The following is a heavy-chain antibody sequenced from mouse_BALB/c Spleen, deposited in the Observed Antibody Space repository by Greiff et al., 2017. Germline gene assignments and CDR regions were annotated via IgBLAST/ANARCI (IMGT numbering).Heavy chain of an antibody. J-gene: IGHJ4*01. V-gene: IGHV2-6-7*01. CDR2: IWGDGST. CDR3: ARGDYGSSYYYAMDY. CDR1: GFSLTGYG. D-gene: IGHD1-1*01. Sequence: VQGVESGPGLVAPSQSLSITCTVSGFSLTGYGVNWVRQPPGKGLEWLGMIWGDGSTDYNSALKSRLSISKDNSKSQVFLQMNSLQTDDTARYYCARGDYGSSYYYAMDYWGQGTSVTVSS.